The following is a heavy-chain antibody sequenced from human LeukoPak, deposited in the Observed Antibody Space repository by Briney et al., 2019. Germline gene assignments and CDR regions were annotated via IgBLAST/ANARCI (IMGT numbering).Heavy chain of an antibody. Sequence: GGSLRLSCAASGFTFSRLGMQWVRQAPGKGLEWVAVIHNDGTQGQYADSVKGRFTISNDNSQNTLYLQMNNLRDDDTAVYYCAKEGDEFRGYLDVWGKGTTVTVSS. V-gene: IGHV3-30*02. D-gene: IGHD3-16*01. CDR1: GFTFSRLG. J-gene: IGHJ6*03. CDR2: IHNDGTQG. CDR3: AKEGDEFRGYLDV.